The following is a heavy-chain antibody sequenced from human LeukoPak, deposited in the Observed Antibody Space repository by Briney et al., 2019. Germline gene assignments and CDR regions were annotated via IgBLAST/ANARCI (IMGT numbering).Heavy chain of an antibody. Sequence: ASVRFSCKASGGTFSSYAISWVRQAPGQGLEWMGGIIPIFGTANYAQKFQGRVTITADESTSTAYMELSSLRSEDTAVYYCARDLGNYGWYFDLWGRGTLVTVSS. CDR1: GGTFSSYA. V-gene: IGHV1-69*13. J-gene: IGHJ2*01. CDR2: IIPIFGTA. D-gene: IGHD4-11*01. CDR3: ARDLGNYGWYFDL.